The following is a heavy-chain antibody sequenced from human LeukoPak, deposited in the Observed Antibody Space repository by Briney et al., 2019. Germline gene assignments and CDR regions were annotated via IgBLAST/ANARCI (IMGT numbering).Heavy chain of an antibody. J-gene: IGHJ1*01. Sequence: GGSLRLSCAASGFTFSSYWVHWVRQAPGKGLVWVSRINTDGSSTSYADSVKGRFTISRDNAKDTLYLQVNSLRAEDTAVYYCAITVDCRATTDCYSYFHHWGQGTLVTVSS. D-gene: IGHD2-21*02. CDR2: INTDGSST. V-gene: IGHV3-74*01. CDR3: AITVDCRATTDCYSYFHH. CDR1: GFTFSSYW.